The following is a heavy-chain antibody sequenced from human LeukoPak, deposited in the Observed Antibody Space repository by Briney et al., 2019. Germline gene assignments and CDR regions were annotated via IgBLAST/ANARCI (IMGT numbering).Heavy chain of an antibody. CDR2: INHSGST. CDR1: GGSFSGYC. CDR3: ARVRSYTAAAGN. Sequence: SETLSLTCAVYGGSFSGYCWSWIRQPPGKGLEWIGEINHSGSTNYNPSLKSRVTISVDTSKNQFSLKLSSVTAADTAVYYCARVRSYTAAAGNWGQGTLVTVSS. D-gene: IGHD6-25*01. J-gene: IGHJ1*01. V-gene: IGHV4-34*01.